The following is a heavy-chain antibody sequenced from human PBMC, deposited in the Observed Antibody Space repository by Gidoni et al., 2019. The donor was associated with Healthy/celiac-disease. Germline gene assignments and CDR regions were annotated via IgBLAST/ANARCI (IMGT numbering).Heavy chain of an antibody. CDR2: INPNSG. CDR3: ARDRYDFWSGQFDY. D-gene: IGHD3-3*01. V-gene: IGHV1-2*02. J-gene: IGHJ4*02. Sequence: QVQLVQSGAEVKKPGASVKVSCKASGYTFTGYYRHWGRQAPGQGLEWMGWINPNSGDTSISTAYMGLSRLRSDDTAVYYCARDRYDFWSGQFDYWGQGTLVTVSS. CDR1: GYTFTGYY.